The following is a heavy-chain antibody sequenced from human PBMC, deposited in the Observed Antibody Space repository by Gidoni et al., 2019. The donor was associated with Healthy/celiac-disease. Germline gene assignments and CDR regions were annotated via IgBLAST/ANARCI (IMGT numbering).Heavy chain of an antibody. CDR3: ARHGGYSYGTFDY. V-gene: IGHV5-10-1*03. J-gene: IGHJ4*02. CDR1: GYSFTSYW. Sequence: EVQLVQSGAEVKKPGESLRISCKGPGYSFTSYWISWVRQMPGKGLEWRGRFDPIDSYTNYSPSIQGHVTISADKAISTAYLQWSSLKASDTAMYYCARHGGYSYGTFDYWGQGTLVTVSS. CDR2: FDPIDSYT. D-gene: IGHD5-18*01.